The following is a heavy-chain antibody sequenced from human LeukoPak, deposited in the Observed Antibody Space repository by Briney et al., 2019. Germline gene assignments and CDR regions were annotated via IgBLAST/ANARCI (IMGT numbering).Heavy chain of an antibody. J-gene: IGHJ4*02. CDR3: ARGSGFDY. V-gene: IGHV3-23*01. CDR2: VSPPGGGT. Sequence: GGSLRLSCAASGFTFSNHGMNWVRQAPGKGLEWLSGVSPPGGGTYYADSVKGRFTISRDDSKNTLYLQMNSLRAEDTAVYYCARGSGFDYWGQGTLVTVSS. D-gene: IGHD3-10*01. CDR1: GFTFSNHG.